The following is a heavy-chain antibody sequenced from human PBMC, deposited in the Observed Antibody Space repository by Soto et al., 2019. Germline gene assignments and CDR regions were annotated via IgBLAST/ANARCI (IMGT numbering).Heavy chain of an antibody. CDR2: IIPIFGTA. Sequence: ASVKVSCKASGGTFSSYAISWVRQAPGQGLEWMGGIIPIFGTANYAQKFQGRVTITADESTSTAYMELSSLRSEDTAVYYCARERSGSPTDAFDIWGQGTMVTVSS. J-gene: IGHJ3*02. CDR1: GGTFSSYA. D-gene: IGHD1-26*01. CDR3: ARERSGSPTDAFDI. V-gene: IGHV1-69*13.